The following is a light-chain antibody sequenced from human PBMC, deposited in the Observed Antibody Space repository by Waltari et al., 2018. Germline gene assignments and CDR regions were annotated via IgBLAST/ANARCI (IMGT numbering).Light chain of an antibody. V-gene: IGKV3-20*01. CDR1: QSVSSSY. J-gene: IGKJ2*01. Sequence: EIVLTQSPGTLSLSPGERAPLSCRGRQSVSSSYLAWYRHKPGQPPRLLIYAVSGRATGIPDRFSGSGSWTDFTLTINRLEPEDFAVYYCQQYGNPPYTFGQGTKLE. CDR3: QQYGNPPYT. CDR2: AVS.